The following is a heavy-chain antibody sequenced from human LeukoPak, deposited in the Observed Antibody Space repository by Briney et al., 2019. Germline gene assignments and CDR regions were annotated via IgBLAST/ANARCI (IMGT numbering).Heavy chain of an antibody. J-gene: IGHJ1*01. CDR2: ISWNSGSI. CDR3: AKDRQPAAMRYFQH. V-gene: IGHV3-9*01. Sequence: PGRSLRLSCAASGFTFDDYAVHWVRQAPGKGLEWVSGISWNSGSIGYADSVKGRFTISRDNAKNSLYLQMNSLRAEDTALYYCAKDRQPAAMRYFQHWGQGTLVTVSS. CDR1: GFTFDDYA. D-gene: IGHD2-2*01.